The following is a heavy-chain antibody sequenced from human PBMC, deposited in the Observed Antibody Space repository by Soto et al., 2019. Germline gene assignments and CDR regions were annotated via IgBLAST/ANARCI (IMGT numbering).Heavy chain of an antibody. Sequence: SETLSLTCTVSGGSISSSSYDWGWIRQPPGKGLAWIGSIYYSGSTYYNPSLKSRVTISVDTSKNQFSLKLSSVTAADTAVYYCATLAQYSSSWSRDLGYCGQGPLVTVSS. V-gene: IGHV4-39*01. D-gene: IGHD6-13*01. CDR3: ATLAQYSSSWSRDLGY. CDR2: IYYSGST. CDR1: GGSISSSSYD. J-gene: IGHJ4*02.